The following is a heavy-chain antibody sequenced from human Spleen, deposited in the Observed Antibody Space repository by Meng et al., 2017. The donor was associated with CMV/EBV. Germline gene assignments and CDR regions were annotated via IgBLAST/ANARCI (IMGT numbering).Heavy chain of an antibody. D-gene: IGHD3-3*01. CDR2: IDPNSGGT. Sequence: ASVKVSCKASGYTFTGYYTYWVRQAPGQGLEWMGWIDPNSGGTNYAQKFQDRVTMTRDTSISTAYMELRSLRSDDTAVYYCARTTHYDFWVDPWGQGTPVTVSS. J-gene: IGHJ5*02. V-gene: IGHV1-2*02. CDR1: GYTFTGYY. CDR3: ARTTHYDFWVDP.